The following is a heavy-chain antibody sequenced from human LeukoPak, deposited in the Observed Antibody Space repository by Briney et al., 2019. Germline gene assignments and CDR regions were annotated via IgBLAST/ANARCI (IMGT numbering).Heavy chain of an antibody. J-gene: IGHJ5*02. V-gene: IGHV1-18*01. CDR1: GGTFSSYA. CDR2: ISAYNGNT. CDR3: AGWSGYSSSWYRGWFDP. Sequence: GSSVKVSCKASGGTFSSYAISWVRQAPGQGLEWMGWISAYNGNTNYAQKLQGRVTMTTDTSTSTAYMELRSLRSDDTAVYYCAGWSGYSSSWYRGWFDPWGQGTLVTVSS. D-gene: IGHD6-13*01.